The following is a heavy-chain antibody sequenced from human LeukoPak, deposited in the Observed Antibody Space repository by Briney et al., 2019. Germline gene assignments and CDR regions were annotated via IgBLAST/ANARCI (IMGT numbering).Heavy chain of an antibody. CDR1: GFTFTSYS. CDR3: ARDQERYSYGHGFDY. V-gene: IGHV3-23*01. D-gene: IGHD5-18*01. J-gene: IGHJ4*02. CDR2: TSDRGDYT. Sequence: PGGSLRLSCAASGFTFTSYSMSWVRQAPGKGLEWVSGTSDRGDYTYYADSVKGRFTISRDNSKNSLYLQMNSLRDEDTAVYYCARDQERYSYGHGFDYWGQGTLVTISS.